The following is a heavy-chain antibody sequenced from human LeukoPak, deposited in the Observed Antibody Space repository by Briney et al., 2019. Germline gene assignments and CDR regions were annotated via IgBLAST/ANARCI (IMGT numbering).Heavy chain of an antibody. CDR2: ISAYNGNT. Sequence: WASVKVSCKASGYTFTSYGISWVRQAPGQGLEWMGWISAYNGNTNYAQKLQGRVTMTTDTSTSTAYMELRGLRSDDTAVYYCARDLTYGPAVLLWFGELHAFDIWGQGTMVTVSS. D-gene: IGHD3-10*01. V-gene: IGHV1-18*01. CDR1: GYTFTSYG. J-gene: IGHJ3*02. CDR3: ARDLTYGPAVLLWFGELHAFDI.